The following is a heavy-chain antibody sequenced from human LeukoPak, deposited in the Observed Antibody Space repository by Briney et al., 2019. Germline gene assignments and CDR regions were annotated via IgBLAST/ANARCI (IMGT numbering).Heavy chain of an antibody. CDR2: IFYTGDS. J-gene: IGHJ5*01. CDR1: GVSSSSSY. D-gene: IGHD2-21*01. Sequence: SETLSLTCTVSGVSSSSSYWSWIRQPPGKGLEWIGYIFYTGDSNHNPAFKSRVSISLDTSKDQISLKLRSVTAADTAVYYCARHRFASPFDSWGPGTLVTVPS. CDR3: ARHRFASPFDS. V-gene: IGHV4-59*08.